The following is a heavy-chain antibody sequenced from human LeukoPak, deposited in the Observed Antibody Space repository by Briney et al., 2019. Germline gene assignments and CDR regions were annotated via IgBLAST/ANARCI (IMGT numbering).Heavy chain of an antibody. D-gene: IGHD6-13*01. Sequence: ASVKVSCKASGYTLTSYGISWVRQAPGQGLEWMGWISAYNGNTNYAQKLQGRVTMTTDTSTSTAYMELRSLRSDDTAVYYCARVLSSSWYPPFDYWGQGTLVTVSS. J-gene: IGHJ4*02. V-gene: IGHV1-18*04. CDR2: ISAYNGNT. CDR1: GYTLTSYG. CDR3: ARVLSSSWYPPFDY.